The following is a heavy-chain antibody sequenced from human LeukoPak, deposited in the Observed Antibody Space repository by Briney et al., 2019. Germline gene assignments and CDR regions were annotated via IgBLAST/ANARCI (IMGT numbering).Heavy chain of an antibody. CDR1: GGSISSYY. CDR2: IYNSGST. CDR3: TRGSIAYYYMDV. J-gene: IGHJ6*03. Sequence: SETLSLTCTVSGGSISSYYWSWIRQPPGKGLEWIGYIYNSGSTNYNPSLKSRVTISVDTSKNQFSLKLSSVTAADTAVYYCTRGSIAYYYMDVWGKGTTVTISS. D-gene: IGHD3-22*01. V-gene: IGHV4-59*13.